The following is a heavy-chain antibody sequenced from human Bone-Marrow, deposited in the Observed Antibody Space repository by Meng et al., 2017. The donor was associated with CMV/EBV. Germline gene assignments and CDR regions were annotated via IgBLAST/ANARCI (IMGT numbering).Heavy chain of an antibody. CDR1: GFNFDDYG. Sequence: GGSLRLSCTASGFNFDDYGMSWVRQVPGKGLEWVAGINWQGDRTDYADSVKGRFTISRDNAKNSLYLQMYSLRDDDAALYYCARVAGGCSPENCYRWYLDYWAQGTRVTVYS. V-gene: IGHV3-20*04. CDR2: INWQGDRT. D-gene: IGHD2-2*02. CDR3: ARVAGGCSPENCYRWYLDY. J-gene: IGHJ4*02.